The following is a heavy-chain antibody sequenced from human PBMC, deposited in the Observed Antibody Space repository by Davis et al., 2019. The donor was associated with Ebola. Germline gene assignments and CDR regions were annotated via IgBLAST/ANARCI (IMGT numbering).Heavy chain of an antibody. CDR1: GGSISSGGYY. J-gene: IGHJ6*04. V-gene: IGHV4-31*03. Sequence: MPSETLSLTCTVSGGSISSGGYYWSWIRQHPGKGPEWIGYIYYSGSTYYNPSLKSRVTISVDTSKNQFSLKLSSVTAADTAVYYCAREARYGSGSYYIYWYYGMDVWGKGTTVTVSS. CDR3: AREARYGSGSYYIYWYYGMDV. CDR2: IYYSGST. D-gene: IGHD3-10*01.